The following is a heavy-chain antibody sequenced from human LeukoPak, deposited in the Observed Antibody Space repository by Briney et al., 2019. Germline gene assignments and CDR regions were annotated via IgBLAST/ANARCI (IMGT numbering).Heavy chain of an antibody. CDR3: ARSGDCGGDCYKDYHYYYMDV. J-gene: IGHJ6*03. V-gene: IGHV3-53*01. CDR2: IYSGGRT. D-gene: IGHD2-21*02. CDR1: GFTVSSNY. Sequence: GGSLRLSCAASGFTVSSNYMSWVRQAPGKGLGWVSVIYSGGRTYYADSVRGRFTISRANSKNTLYLQMNSLRAEDTAVYYCARSGDCGGDCYKDYHYYYMDVWGKGTTVSISS.